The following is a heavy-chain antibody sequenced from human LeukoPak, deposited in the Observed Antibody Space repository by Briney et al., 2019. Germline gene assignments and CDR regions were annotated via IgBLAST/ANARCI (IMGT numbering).Heavy chain of an antibody. Sequence: ASVKVSCKVSGYTLTELSMHWVRQAPGKGLEWMGGLDPEDGETIYAQKFQGRVTMTEDTSTDTAYMELSSLRSEDTAVYYCATSKGLGSYGDLFDYWGQGTLVTVSS. CDR1: GYTLTELS. D-gene: IGHD4-17*01. CDR3: ATSKGLGSYGDLFDY. J-gene: IGHJ4*02. CDR2: LDPEDGET. V-gene: IGHV1-24*01.